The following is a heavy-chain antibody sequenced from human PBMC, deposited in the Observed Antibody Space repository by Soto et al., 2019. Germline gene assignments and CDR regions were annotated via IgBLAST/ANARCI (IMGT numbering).Heavy chain of an antibody. CDR1: GGFLSGYY. D-gene: IGHD1-7*01. V-gene: IGHV4-59*08. J-gene: IGHJ5*02. CDR3: AIYVNYPDDRNLYAS. Sequence: SENLSLTYTVSGGFLSGYYWSWLRQPPGKGLEWIGYIYNIGSTNYNPSLRSRVTMSIDTSQEQFSLKVSSVTATDTAVYYCAIYVNYPDDRNLYASWGRGTLVIGSS. CDR2: IYNIGST.